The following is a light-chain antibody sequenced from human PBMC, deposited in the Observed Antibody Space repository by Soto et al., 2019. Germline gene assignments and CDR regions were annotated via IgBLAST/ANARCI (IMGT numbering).Light chain of an antibody. J-gene: IGKJ3*01. CDR2: DAS. CDR1: QSVHNY. V-gene: IGKV3-11*01. Sequence: EIVLTQSPATLSLSPGQRATLSCSASQSVHNYLAWYQQKPGQAPRLLIYDASNRATGIPARFSGSGSGTDFTLTISSLEPEDFAVYYCQQRSYGLTFGPGPKVDFK. CDR3: QQRSYGLT.